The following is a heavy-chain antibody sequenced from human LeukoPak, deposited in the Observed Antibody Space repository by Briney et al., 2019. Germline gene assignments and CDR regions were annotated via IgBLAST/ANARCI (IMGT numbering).Heavy chain of an antibody. CDR1: GYTFTSYY. CDR2: INPSGGST. Sequence: ASVNVSCKASGYTFTSYYMHWVRQAPGQGLEWMGIINPSGGSTSYAQKFQGRVTMTRDMSTSTVYMELSSLRSEDTAVYYCARDLDIGRGGRGHDYWGQGTLVTVSS. CDR3: ARDLDIGRGGRGHDY. J-gene: IGHJ4*02. V-gene: IGHV1-46*01. D-gene: IGHD5-12*01.